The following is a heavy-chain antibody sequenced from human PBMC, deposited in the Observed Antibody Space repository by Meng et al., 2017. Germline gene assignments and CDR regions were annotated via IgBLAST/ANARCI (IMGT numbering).Heavy chain of an antibody. CDR1: GGSFSGYY. CDR3: AGWGYSGSYYVRQGLDY. J-gene: IGHJ4*02. D-gene: IGHD1-26*01. CDR2: INHRGST. V-gene: IGHV4-34*01. Sequence: SETLSLTCAVYGGSFSGYYWSCIRQPPGEGLEWIGEINHRGSTNYNQTFKSRVTISVDTSKNQFSLKLNSVTAADTAVYYCAGWGYSGSYYVRQGLDYWGQGTLVTVSS.